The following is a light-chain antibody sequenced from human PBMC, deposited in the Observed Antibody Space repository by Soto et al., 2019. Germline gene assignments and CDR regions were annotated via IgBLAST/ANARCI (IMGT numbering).Light chain of an antibody. CDR2: WAS. J-gene: IGKJ2*01. V-gene: IGKV4-1*01. Sequence: DIVMTQSPDSLAVSLGESATINCKSSQSVLYSSNNKNYLAWYQQRPGQPPKLLIYWASTRESGVPDRFSGSGSGTVFTLTITSLQAEDVAVYYCQQYESTPPTFGQGTKLEIK. CDR3: QQYESTPPT. CDR1: QSVLYSSNNKNY.